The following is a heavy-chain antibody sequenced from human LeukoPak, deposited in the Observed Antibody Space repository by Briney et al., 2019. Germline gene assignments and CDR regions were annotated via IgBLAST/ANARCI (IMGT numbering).Heavy chain of an antibody. V-gene: IGHV3-33*01. Sequence: GRSLRLSCAASGFTFSSYGMHWVRQAPGKGLEWVAVIWYDGSNKYYADSVKGRFTISRDNSKNTLYLQMNSLRAEDTAVYYCARDDPGLGVDYWGQGTLVTVSS. CDR1: GFTFSSYG. CDR3: ARDDPGLGVDY. D-gene: IGHD3-3*01. CDR2: IWYDGSNK. J-gene: IGHJ4*02.